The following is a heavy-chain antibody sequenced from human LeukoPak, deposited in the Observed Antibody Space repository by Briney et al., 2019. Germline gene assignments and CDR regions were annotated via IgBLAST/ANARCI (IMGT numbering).Heavy chain of an antibody. Sequence: GGSLRLSCAASGFTVSSNYMSWVRQAPGKGLEWVSVIYSGGSTYYADSVKGRFTISRDNSKNTLYLQMNSLRAEDTAVYYCARDLRFLEWFFDYWGQGTLVTVSS. J-gene: IGHJ4*02. CDR1: GFTVSSNY. V-gene: IGHV3-53*01. CDR2: IYSGGST. CDR3: ARDLRFLEWFFDY. D-gene: IGHD3-3*01.